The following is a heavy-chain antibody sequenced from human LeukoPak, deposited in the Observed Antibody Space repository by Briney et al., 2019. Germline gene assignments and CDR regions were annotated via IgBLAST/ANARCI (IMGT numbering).Heavy chain of an antibody. D-gene: IGHD3-22*01. V-gene: IGHV4-59*01. CDR1: GGSISSYY. CDR2: IYCSGST. Sequence: SETLSLTCTVSGGSISSYYWSWIRQPPGKGLEWIGYIYCSGSTNYNPSLKSRVTISVDTSKNQFSLKLSSVTAADTAVYYCARDQGNYYDGWFDPWGQGTLVTVSS. CDR3: ARDQGNYYDGWFDP. J-gene: IGHJ5*02.